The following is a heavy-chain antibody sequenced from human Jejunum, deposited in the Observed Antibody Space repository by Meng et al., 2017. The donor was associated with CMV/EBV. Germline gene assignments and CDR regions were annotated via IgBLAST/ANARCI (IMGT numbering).Heavy chain of an antibody. CDR2: IIPVLGIS. D-gene: IGHD5/OR15-5a*01. V-gene: IGHV1-69*04. CDR3: AQVSTFYYAMDV. CDR1: GVTLNNYA. Sequence: SGVTLNNYAISWTRQAPGQGLVWMGRIIPVLGISTYAQRFQDRATITADKFTSTIYMELSSLRSEDTATYYCAQVSTFYYAMDVWGQGTTVTVSS. J-gene: IGHJ6*02.